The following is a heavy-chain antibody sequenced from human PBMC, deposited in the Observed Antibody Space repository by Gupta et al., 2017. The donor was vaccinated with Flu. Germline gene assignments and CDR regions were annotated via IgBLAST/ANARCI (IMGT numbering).Heavy chain of an antibody. CDR1: RPTFSSFG. J-gene: IGHJ5*02. D-gene: IGHD3-16*02. V-gene: IGHV3-7*02. CDR3: ATGFGSSFYHDNGFDL. CDR2: IKGDGSEK. Sequence: EVRLVESGGGLVQTGGSLILSCVASRPTFSSFGMNWVRLIPGKGVEWVANIKGDGSEKYYVDSVKGRVTSSRDNAKNPVFLQMNSLRSEDTAVYFCATGFGSSFYHDNGFDLWGQGTLGTVST.